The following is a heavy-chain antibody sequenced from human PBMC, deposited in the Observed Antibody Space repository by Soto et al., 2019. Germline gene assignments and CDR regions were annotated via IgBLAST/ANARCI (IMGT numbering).Heavy chain of an antibody. Sequence: EVQLLESGGDLVQPGGSLRLSCAASGFSFSSYAMSWVRQAPGKGLEWVSSISGNDDRTYYADSVKGRFTISRDNSKNTLYLQMNSLGAEDRAVYYCAKNWGGSCYSACGYWGQGALVTVSS. CDR2: ISGNDDRT. CDR1: GFSFSSYA. D-gene: IGHD2-15*01. J-gene: IGHJ4*02. CDR3: AKNWGGSCYSACGY. V-gene: IGHV3-23*01.